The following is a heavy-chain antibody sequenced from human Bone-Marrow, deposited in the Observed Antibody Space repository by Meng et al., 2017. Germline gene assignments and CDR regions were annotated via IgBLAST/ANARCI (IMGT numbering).Heavy chain of an antibody. J-gene: IGHJ5*02. CDR2: ISSSGSTI. CDR3: ARGDNYDILTGSPS. CDR1: GFTISSYE. V-gene: IGHV3-48*03. D-gene: IGHD3-9*01. Sequence: GESPKISCAASGFTISSYEMNWVRQAPGKGLEWVSYISSSGSTIYYADSVKGRFTISRDNAKNSLYLQMNSLRAEDTAVYYCARGDNYDILTGSPSWGQGTLVTVSS.